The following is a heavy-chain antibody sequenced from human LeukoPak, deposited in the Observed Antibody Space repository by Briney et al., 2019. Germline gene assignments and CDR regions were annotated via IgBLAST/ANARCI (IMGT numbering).Heavy chain of an antibody. CDR2: ISNSGGTA. D-gene: IGHD1-26*01. V-gene: IGHV3-23*01. J-gene: IGHJ4*02. CDR3: AKDRGGSSWFSLDS. Sequence: PGGSLRLSCEASGFTFSNFAMTWVRQAPGQGLEWVSGISNSGGTAYYADSVKGRVTISRDNSKNTLFLQLNSLSADDAAIYYWAKDRGGSSWFSLDSWGQGTLVTVSS. CDR1: GFTFSNFA.